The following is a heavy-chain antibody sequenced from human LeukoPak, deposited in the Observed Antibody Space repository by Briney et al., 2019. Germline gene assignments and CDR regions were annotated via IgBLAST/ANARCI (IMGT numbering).Heavy chain of an antibody. CDR2: INPSGGST. Sequence: ASVKVSCTASGYTFTSYYMHWVRQAPGQGLEWMGIINPSGGSTSYAQKFQGRVTMTRDTSTSTVYMELSSLRSEDTAVCYCASSSYYYDSSGYYYLRPFDYWGQGTLVTVSS. CDR3: ASSSYYYDSSGYYYLRPFDY. V-gene: IGHV1-46*01. J-gene: IGHJ4*02. D-gene: IGHD3-22*01. CDR1: GYTFTSYY.